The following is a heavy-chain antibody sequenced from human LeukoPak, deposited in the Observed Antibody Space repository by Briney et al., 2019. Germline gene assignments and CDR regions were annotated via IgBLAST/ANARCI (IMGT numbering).Heavy chain of an antibody. D-gene: IGHD3-16*02. CDR3: ARVGMITFGGVIGAFDI. CDR2: IYYSGST. J-gene: IGHJ3*02. CDR1: GGSISSYY. V-gene: IGHV4-59*01. Sequence: PSETVSLTCTVSGGSISSYYWSWIRQPPGKGLEWMGYIYYSGSTNYNPSLKSRVTISVDTTKNQFSLKLSSVTAADTAVYYCARVGMITFGGVIGAFDIWGQGTMVTVSS.